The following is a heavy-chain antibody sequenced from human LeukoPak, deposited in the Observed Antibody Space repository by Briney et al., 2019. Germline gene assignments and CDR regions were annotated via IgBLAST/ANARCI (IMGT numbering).Heavy chain of an antibody. Sequence: SETLSLTCTVSGGSISSSSHYWGWIRQPPGKGLEWIGSIYYSGSTYYNPSLKSRVTISVDTSKNQFSLKLSSVTAADTAVYYCARTPRGYSYGHFDYWGQGTLVTVSS. V-gene: IGHV4-39*01. CDR3: ARTPRGYSYGHFDY. D-gene: IGHD5-18*01. CDR2: IYYSGST. J-gene: IGHJ4*02. CDR1: GGSISSSSHY.